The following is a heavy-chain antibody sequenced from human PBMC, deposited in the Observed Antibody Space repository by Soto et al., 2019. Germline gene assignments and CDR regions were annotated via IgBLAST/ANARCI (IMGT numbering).Heavy chain of an antibody. Sequence: EVQVVESGGGLVQPGGSLRLSCAASGFTVSSNHMSWVRQSPGKGLEWVSLIYSGGSTHYADSVKARFTISRDSSKNTLCLQMDSLRDEDTAVYYCAWHTSGPFNYWGQGTLVTVSS. CDR3: AWHTSGPFNY. V-gene: IGHV3-66*01. J-gene: IGHJ4*02. D-gene: IGHD6-6*01. CDR1: GFTVSSNH. CDR2: IYSGGST.